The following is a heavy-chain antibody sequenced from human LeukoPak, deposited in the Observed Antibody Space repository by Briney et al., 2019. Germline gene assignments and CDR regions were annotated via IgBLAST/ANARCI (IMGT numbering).Heavy chain of an antibody. Sequence: ASVKVSCKASGYTFTTYGISWVRQAPGQGLEWMGWISVYNGNTDYGQKFQGRVTMTTDPPTSTAYMELRSLKSDDTAVYYCAREWELGPGAFDIWGQGTMVTVSS. CDR3: AREWELGPGAFDI. CDR1: GYTFTTYG. V-gene: IGHV1-18*01. D-gene: IGHD1-26*01. CDR2: ISVYNGNT. J-gene: IGHJ3*02.